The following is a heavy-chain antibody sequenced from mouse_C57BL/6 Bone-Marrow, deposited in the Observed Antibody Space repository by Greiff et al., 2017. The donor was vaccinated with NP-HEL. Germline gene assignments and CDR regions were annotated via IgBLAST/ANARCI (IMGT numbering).Heavy chain of an antibody. J-gene: IGHJ2*01. D-gene: IGHD2-2*01. CDR1: GFTFSSYA. CDR3: ARNGYEGWDYY. CDR2: ISDGGSYT. V-gene: IGHV5-4*03. Sequence: EVKLMESGGGLVKPGGSLKLSCAASGFTFSSYAMSWVRQTPEKRLEWVATISDGGSYTYYPDNVKGRFTISRDNAKNNLYLQMSHLKSEDTAMYYCARNGYEGWDYYWGQGTTLTVSS.